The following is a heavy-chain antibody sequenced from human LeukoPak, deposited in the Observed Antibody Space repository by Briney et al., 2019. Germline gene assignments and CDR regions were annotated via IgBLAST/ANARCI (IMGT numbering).Heavy chain of an antibody. J-gene: IGHJ4*02. CDR1: GGTFRSYA. Sequence: GASVKVSCKASGGTFRSYAISWVRQAPGQGLEWMGGIIPIFGTANYAQKFQGRVTITADESTSTAYMELRSLRSDDTAIYYCARDVVGSYGTKALDDWGQGTLVIVSA. CDR2: IIPIFGTA. V-gene: IGHV1-69*13. D-gene: IGHD2-21*01. CDR3: ARDVVGSYGTKALDD.